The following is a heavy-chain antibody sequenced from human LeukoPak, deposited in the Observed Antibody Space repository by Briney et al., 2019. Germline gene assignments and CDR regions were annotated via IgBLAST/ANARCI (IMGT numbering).Heavy chain of an antibody. J-gene: IGHJ5*02. V-gene: IGHV1-46*01. CDR3: AREVMRGSGIYYKLKCFDP. D-gene: IGHD3-10*01. CDR1: GYTFTNYY. Sequence: ASVKVSCKASGYTFTNYYMHWVRQAPGQRFEWMGMTNPDGGSTTYAQKFQDRVTMTTDTSTSTVYMELSSLRSEDTAAYYCAREVMRGSGIYYKLKCFDPWGQGTLVTVSS. CDR2: TNPDGGST.